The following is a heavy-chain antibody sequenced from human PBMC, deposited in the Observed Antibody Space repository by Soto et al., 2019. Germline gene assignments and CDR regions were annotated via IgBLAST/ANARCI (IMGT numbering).Heavy chain of an antibody. CDR1: GGSISSYY. V-gene: IGHV4-59*01. CDR2: IYYSGST. D-gene: IGHD3-9*01. J-gene: IGHJ5*02. Sequence: SETLSLTCTVSGGSISSYYWSWIRQPPGKGLEWIGYIYYSGSTNYNPSLKSRVTISVDTSKNQFSLKLSSVTAADTAVYYCAREYYDILTGYYGSGWFDPWGQGTLDTVSS. CDR3: AREYYDILTGYYGSGWFDP.